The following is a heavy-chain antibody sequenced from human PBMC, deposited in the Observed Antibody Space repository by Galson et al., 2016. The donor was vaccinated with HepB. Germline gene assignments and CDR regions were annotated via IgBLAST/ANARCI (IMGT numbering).Heavy chain of an antibody. CDR2: IDPRDSKT. Sequence: QSGAEVKKPGESLRISCKGSGYTFSSYWISWVRQMPGKGLEWMGKIDPRDSKTNYTTSFQGHVTVSVDKSNSTAYLQWSSLKASDTAMYYCVRQLGINFPDGYFDLWGRGTLVTVSS. V-gene: IGHV5-10-1*01. CDR1: GYTFSSYW. D-gene: IGHD6-13*01. J-gene: IGHJ2*01. CDR3: VRQLGINFPDGYFDL.